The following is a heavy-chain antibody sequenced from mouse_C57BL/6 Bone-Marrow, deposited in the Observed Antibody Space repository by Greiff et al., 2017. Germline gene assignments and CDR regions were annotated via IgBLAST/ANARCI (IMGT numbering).Heavy chain of an antibody. CDR3: ASHITTVVAGDAMDY. Sequence: VQLQQSGAELVKPGASVKISCKASGYAFSSYWMNWVKQRPGKGLEWIGQIYPGDVDTNYNGKFKGKATLTADKSSSTAYMQLSSLTSEDSAVYFCASHITTVVAGDAMDYWGQGTSVTVSS. J-gene: IGHJ4*01. CDR1: GYAFSSYW. D-gene: IGHD1-1*01. CDR2: IYPGDVDT. V-gene: IGHV1-80*01.